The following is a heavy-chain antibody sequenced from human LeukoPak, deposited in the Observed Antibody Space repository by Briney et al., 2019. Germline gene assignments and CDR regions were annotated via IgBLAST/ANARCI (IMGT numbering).Heavy chain of an antibody. CDR1: GITLSNYG. CDR2: ISDSGGRT. J-gene: IGHJ6*03. Sequence: GGSLSLSFAVSGITLSNYGMSWVRQAPGKGLEWVAGISDSGGRTNYADSVRGRFTISRDNPKNTLYLQMNSLRAEDTAVYYCASYQLPYYYYYMDVWGKGTTVTVSS. D-gene: IGHD2-2*01. CDR3: ASYQLPYYYYYMDV. V-gene: IGHV3-23*01.